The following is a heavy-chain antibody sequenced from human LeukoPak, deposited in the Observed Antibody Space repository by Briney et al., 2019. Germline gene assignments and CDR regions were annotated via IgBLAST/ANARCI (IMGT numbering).Heavy chain of an antibody. CDR2: IKSKTDGGTT. J-gene: IGHJ4*02. Sequence: GGSLRLSCAASGFTFSNAWMSWVRQAPGKGLEWVGRIKSKTDGGTTDYAAPVKGRFTISRDDSKNTLYLQMNSLKTEDTAVYYCTTGRGYSYGYYFDYWGQGTLVTVSS. V-gene: IGHV3-15*01. CDR3: TTGRGYSYGYYFDY. CDR1: GFTFSNAW. D-gene: IGHD5-18*01.